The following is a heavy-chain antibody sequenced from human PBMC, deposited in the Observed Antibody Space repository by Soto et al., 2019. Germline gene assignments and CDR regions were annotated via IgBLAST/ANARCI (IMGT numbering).Heavy chain of an antibody. Sequence: QVQLQQWGAGLLKPSETLSLTCAVYGGSVSSGSYYWSWIRQPPGKGLEWIGEMSHGGGTHFNPSLMSRVTISVDTSKNQFSLKMSSVTAADTALYYCARVERGTATTVVDAFDIWGPGTMVTVSS. CDR3: ARVERGTATTVVDAFDI. CDR1: GGSVSSGSYY. CDR2: MSHGGGT. D-gene: IGHD1-1*01. V-gene: IGHV4-34*01. J-gene: IGHJ3*02.